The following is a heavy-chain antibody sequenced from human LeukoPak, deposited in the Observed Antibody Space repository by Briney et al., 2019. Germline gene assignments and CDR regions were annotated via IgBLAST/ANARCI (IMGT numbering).Heavy chain of an antibody. CDR1: GFTFSDYY. CDR3: ARGPFRYCSSTSCYYYYYYMDV. CDR2: INHSGST. J-gene: IGHJ6*03. V-gene: IGHV4-34*01. Sequence: GSLRLSCAASGFTFSDYYMSWTRQPPGKGLEWIGEINHSGSTNYNPSLKSRVTISVDTSKNQFSLKLSSVTAADTAVYYCARGPFRYCSSTSCYYYYYYMDVWGKGTTVTVSS. D-gene: IGHD2-2*01.